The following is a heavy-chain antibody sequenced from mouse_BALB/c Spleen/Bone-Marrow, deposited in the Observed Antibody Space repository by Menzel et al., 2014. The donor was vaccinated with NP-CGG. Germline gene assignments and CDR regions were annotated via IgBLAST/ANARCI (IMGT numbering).Heavy chain of an antibody. CDR2: IYPGDGDT. V-gene: IGHV1-82*01. J-gene: IGHJ2*01. CDR3: ARDYYGSSYDY. D-gene: IGHD1-1*01. CDR1: GYAFSSSW. Sequence: QVQLKDSGPELVKPGASVKISCKASGYAFSSSWMNWVKQRPGQGLEWIGRIYPGDGDTNYNGKFKGKATPTADKSSSTAYMQLSSLTSVDSAVYFCARDYYGSSYDYWGQGTTLTVSS.